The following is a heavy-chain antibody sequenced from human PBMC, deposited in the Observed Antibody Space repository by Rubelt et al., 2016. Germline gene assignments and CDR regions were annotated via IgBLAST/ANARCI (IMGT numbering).Heavy chain of an antibody. D-gene: IGHD6-13*01. CDR1: GDSVSSNTVV. V-gene: IGHV6-1*01. CDR3: ARGIIAEAGPKPTFDP. CDR2: TYYRSKWYY. J-gene: IGHJ5*02. Sequence: QVQLQQSGPGLVKPSQTLSLTCAISGDSVSSNTVVWHWIRQSPSRGLEWLGRTYYRSKWYYEYAVSVKSRISIDPDTSKNQFSLQLHSVTPDDTAVYYCARGIIAEAGPKPTFDPWGQGTLVTVSS.